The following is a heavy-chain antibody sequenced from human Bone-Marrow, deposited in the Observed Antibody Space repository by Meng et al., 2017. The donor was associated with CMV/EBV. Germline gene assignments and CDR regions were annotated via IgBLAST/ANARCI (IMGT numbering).Heavy chain of an antibody. J-gene: IGHJ6*02. CDR2: ISSNGGST. Sequence: GGSLRLSCAASGFTFSSYAMHWVRQAPGKGLEYVSAISSNGGSTYYADSVKGRFTISRDNSKNTLYLQMGSLRAEDMAVYYCARALAVAGNYYYYGMEVWGPGNTVTGAS. CDR1: GFTFSSYA. D-gene: IGHD6-19*01. CDR3: ARALAVAGNYYYYGMEV. V-gene: IGHV3-64*02.